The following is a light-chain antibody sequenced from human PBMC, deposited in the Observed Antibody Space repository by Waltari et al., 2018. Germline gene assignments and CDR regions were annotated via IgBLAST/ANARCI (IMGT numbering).Light chain of an antibody. J-gene: IGLJ2*01. CDR3: SSYAGSNTVI. Sequence: QSALTQPASVSGSPGQSITIPCTGARRHVGSYTLFPCSQQHPGEAPKLLIYDVTERPSGVSNRFSGSKSGNTASLTISGLRAEDEADYFCSSYAGSNTVIFGGGTKLTVL. CDR1: RRHVGSYTL. V-gene: IGLV2-23*02. CDR2: DVT.